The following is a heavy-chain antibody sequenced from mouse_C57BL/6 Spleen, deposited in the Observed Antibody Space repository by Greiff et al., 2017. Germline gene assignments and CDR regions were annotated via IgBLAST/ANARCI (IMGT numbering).Heavy chain of an antibody. CDR3: TRDNWDAYAMDY. CDR1: GFTFSSYA. Sequence: EVMLVESGEGLVKPGGSLKLSCAASGFTFSSYAMSWVRQTPEKRLEWVAYISSGGDYIYYADTVKGRFTISRDNARNTLYLQMSSLKSEDTAMYYCTRDNWDAYAMDYWGQGTSVTVSS. J-gene: IGHJ4*01. V-gene: IGHV5-9-1*02. CDR2: ISSGGDYI. D-gene: IGHD4-1*01.